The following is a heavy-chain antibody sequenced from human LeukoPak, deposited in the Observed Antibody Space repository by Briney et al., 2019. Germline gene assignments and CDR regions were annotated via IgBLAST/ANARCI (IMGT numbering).Heavy chain of an antibody. CDR2: INSDGSTA. CDR1: GFIFSDHW. J-gene: IGHJ4*02. CDR3: ARADGDYDY. V-gene: IGHV3-74*01. Sequence: GGSLRLSCAASGFIFSDHWMHWVRQAPGKGLVWVSRINSDGSTASADSVKGRFTISRDNAKNTVYLQMNSLRGEDTAVYYCARADGDYDYWGQGTLVTVSS. D-gene: IGHD4-17*01.